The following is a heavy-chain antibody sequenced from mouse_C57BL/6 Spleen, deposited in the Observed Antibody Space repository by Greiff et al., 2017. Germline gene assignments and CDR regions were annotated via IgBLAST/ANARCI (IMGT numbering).Heavy chain of an antibody. CDR1: GYTFTSYW. Sequence: QVQLQQPGAELVMPGASVKLSCKASGYTFTSYWMHWVKQRPGQGLEWIGEIDPSDSYTNYNQKFKGKSTLTVDKSSSTAYMQLSSLTSEDSAVYYCARRIERYFDVWGTGTTVTVSS. CDR3: ARRIERYFDV. CDR2: IDPSDSYT. J-gene: IGHJ1*03. V-gene: IGHV1-69*01.